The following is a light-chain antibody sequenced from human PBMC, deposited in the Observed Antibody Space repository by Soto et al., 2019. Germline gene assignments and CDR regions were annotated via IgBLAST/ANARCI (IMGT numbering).Light chain of an antibody. Sequence: VLTQSPDTLSLSPGERATLSCRASLSISNSLAWYQQKPGQAPRLLIYEASNRATGIPARFSGSGSGTDFTLTISSLEPEDFAVYYCQQRGEWPPGATFGQ. J-gene: IGKJ5*01. CDR1: LSISNS. CDR2: EAS. CDR3: QQRGEWPPGAT. V-gene: IGKV3-11*01.